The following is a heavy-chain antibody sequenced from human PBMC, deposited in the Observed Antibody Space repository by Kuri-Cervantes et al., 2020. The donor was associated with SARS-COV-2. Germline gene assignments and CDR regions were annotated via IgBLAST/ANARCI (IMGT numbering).Heavy chain of an antibody. CDR3: ARDRVGVHDY. J-gene: IGHJ4*02. D-gene: IGHD2-21*01. V-gene: IGHV3-30-3*01. Sequence: GESMKISCAASAFTFSSYAMHWVRQAPGKGLEWVAIISYDGSNKYYADSVKGLFTISRDNSKNTLYLQMNSLRAEDTAVYYCARDRVGVHDYWGQGTLVTVSS. CDR1: AFTFSSYA. CDR2: ISYDGSNK.